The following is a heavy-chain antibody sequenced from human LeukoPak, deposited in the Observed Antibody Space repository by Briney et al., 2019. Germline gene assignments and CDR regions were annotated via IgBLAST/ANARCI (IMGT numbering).Heavy chain of an antibody. Sequence: PSETLSLTCAVSGGSISSSNWWSWVRQPPGKGLEWIGEIYHSGYINYNPSLKSRLTISVDKSKNQFSLKVSSVTAADTAVYYCASQRVEVAPKACDIWGQGTMVTVSS. J-gene: IGHJ3*02. CDR3: ASQRVEVAPKACDI. V-gene: IGHV4-4*02. D-gene: IGHD3-3*01. CDR2: IYHSGYI. CDR1: GGSISSSNW.